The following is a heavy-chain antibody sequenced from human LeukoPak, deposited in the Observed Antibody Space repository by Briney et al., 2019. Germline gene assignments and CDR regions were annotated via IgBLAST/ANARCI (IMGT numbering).Heavy chain of an antibody. Sequence: GGSLRLSCVPSGFTINSYAMSWVRQAPGKGLQWVSTFSTSSGNTYYADSVKGRFTISRDNSKNTLYLQMNSLRAEDTAVYYCAKCIGTSCFTFDYCGQGTLVTVSS. CDR1: GFTINSYA. V-gene: IGHV3-23*01. CDR2: FSTSSGNT. CDR3: AKCIGTSCFTFDY. J-gene: IGHJ4*02. D-gene: IGHD2-2*01.